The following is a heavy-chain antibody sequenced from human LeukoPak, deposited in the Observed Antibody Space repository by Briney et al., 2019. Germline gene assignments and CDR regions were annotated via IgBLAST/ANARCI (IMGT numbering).Heavy chain of an antibody. Sequence: SETLSLTCTVSGGSISSSSYYWGWIRQPPGKGLEWIGSIYYSGSTYYNPSLKSRVTISVDTSKNQFSLKLSSVTAADTAVYYCARGGGSSSFGSVPPNKPFDYWGQGTLVTVSS. V-gene: IGHV4-39*01. D-gene: IGHD6-6*01. CDR2: IYYSGST. CDR3: ARGGGSSSFGSVPPNKPFDY. CDR1: GGSISSSSYY. J-gene: IGHJ4*02.